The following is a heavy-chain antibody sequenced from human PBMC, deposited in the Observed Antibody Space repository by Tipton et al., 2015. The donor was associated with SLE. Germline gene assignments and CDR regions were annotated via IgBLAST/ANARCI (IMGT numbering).Heavy chain of an antibody. J-gene: IGHJ4*02. Sequence: TLSLTCAVYGESFSDSYWVWIRQPPGKGLEWIGEINQSGNTNYNPSLKSRVTISVDTSKNQFSLKLSSVTAADTAVYYCARTYSSGLVDYWGQGTLVTVSS. D-gene: IGHD6-19*01. CDR1: GESFSDSY. CDR2: INQSGNT. V-gene: IGHV4-34*01. CDR3: ARTYSSGLVDY.